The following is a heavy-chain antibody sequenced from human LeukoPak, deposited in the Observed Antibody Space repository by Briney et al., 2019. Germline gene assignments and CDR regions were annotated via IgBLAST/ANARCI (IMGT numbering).Heavy chain of an antibody. Sequence: PSETLSLTCTVSGGSISSYYWSWIRRPPGKGLEWIGYIYTSGSTNYNPSLKSRVTISVDTSKNQFSLKLSSVTAADTAVYYCARLRPYNWFDPWGQGTLVTVSS. V-gene: IGHV4-4*09. CDR2: IYTSGST. CDR1: GGSISSYY. J-gene: IGHJ5*02. CDR3: ARLRPYNWFDP.